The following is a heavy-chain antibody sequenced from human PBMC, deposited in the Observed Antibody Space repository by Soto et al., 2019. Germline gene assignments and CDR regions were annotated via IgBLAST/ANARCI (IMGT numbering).Heavy chain of an antibody. D-gene: IGHD1-7*01. CDR3: ARARLDGGTSSRFDY. CDR1: GGSFSGYY. Sequence: PSETLSLTCAVYGGSFSGYYWIWIRQPPGKGLEWIGEINHSGSTNYNPSLKSRVTISVDTSKNQFSLKLSSVTAADTAVYYCARARLDGGTSSRFDYWGQGTLVTVSS. CDR2: INHSGST. V-gene: IGHV4-34*01. J-gene: IGHJ4*02.